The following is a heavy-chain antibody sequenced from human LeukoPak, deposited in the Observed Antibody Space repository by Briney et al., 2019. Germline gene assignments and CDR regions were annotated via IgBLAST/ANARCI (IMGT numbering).Heavy chain of an antibody. CDR2: ISYDGSNK. J-gene: IGHJ6*03. CDR3: AKAKTPISYYYYMDV. Sequence: PGRSLRLSCAASGFTFSSYGMHWVRQAPGKGLEWVAVISYDGSNKYYADSVKGRFTISRDNSKNTLYLQMNSLRAEDTAVYYCAKAKTPISYYYYMDVWGKGTTVTVSS. V-gene: IGHV3-30*18. CDR1: GFTFSSYG.